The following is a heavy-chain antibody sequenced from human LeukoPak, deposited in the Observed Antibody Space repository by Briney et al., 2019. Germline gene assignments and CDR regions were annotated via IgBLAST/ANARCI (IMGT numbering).Heavy chain of an antibody. CDR3: AKGFSAWSDN. J-gene: IGHJ4*02. CDR1: GFTFRSFG. Sequence: PGGSLRLSCVASGFTFRSFGMSWVRQAPGKGLEWVSSIRPGAEAYYADSVKGRFTISRDNSKNMVSLEMKSLRAEVMAVYYCAKGFSAWSDNWGQGTLVTVSS. D-gene: IGHD6-19*01. CDR2: SIRPGAEA. V-gene: IGHV3-23*01.